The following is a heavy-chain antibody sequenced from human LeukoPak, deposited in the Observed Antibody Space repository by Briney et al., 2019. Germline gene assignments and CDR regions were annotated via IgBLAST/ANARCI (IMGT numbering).Heavy chain of an antibody. CDR2: IIPIFGTA. D-gene: IGHD6-13*01. CDR3: ARSLYIAAVPGGFDY. Sequence: EASVKVSCKASGYTFTSYYMHWVRQAPGQGLEWMGGIIPIFGTANYAQKFQGRVTITADESTSTAYMELSSLRSEDTAVYYCARSLYIAAVPGGFDYWGQGTLVTVSS. CDR1: GYTFTSYY. V-gene: IGHV1-69*13. J-gene: IGHJ4*02.